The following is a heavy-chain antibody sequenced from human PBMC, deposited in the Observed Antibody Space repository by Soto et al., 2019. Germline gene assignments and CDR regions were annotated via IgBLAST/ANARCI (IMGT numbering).Heavy chain of an antibody. CDR3: ARDYPQTYGMDV. CDR2: IWYDGSNK. CDR1: GFTFSSYG. Sequence: QVQLVESGGGVVQPGRSLRLSCAASGFTFSSYGMHWVRQAPGKGLEWVAVIWYDGSNKYYADSVKGRFTISRDNSKNTLYLQMNSLRAEDTAVYYGARDYPQTYGMDVWGQGTTVTVSS. D-gene: IGHD3-16*02. V-gene: IGHV3-33*01. J-gene: IGHJ6*02.